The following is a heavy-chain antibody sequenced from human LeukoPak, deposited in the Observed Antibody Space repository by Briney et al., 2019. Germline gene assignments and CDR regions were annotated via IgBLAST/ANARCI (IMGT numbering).Heavy chain of an antibody. V-gene: IGHV4-34*08. CDR2: INHSGST. D-gene: IGHD5-12*01. J-gene: IGHJ4*02. CDR3: ATSRGYDYDFDY. CDR1: GFTFSGYY. Sequence: LRLSCAASGFTFSGYYMSWIRQPPGKGLEWIGEINHSGSTNYNPSLKSRVTISVDTSKNQFSLKLSSVTAADTAVYYCATSRGYDYDFDYWGQGTLVTVSS.